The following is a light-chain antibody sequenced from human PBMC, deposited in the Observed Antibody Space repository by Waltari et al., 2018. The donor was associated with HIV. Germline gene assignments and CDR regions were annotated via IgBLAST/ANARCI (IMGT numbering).Light chain of an antibody. V-gene: IGLV2-14*01. CDR1: SSDVGGYNY. CDR3: SSYTTRSTPDPNWV. CDR2: GVS. Sequence: QSALTQPASVSGSPGQSITISCTGTSSDVGGYNYVSWYQQHPGKAPKLLIFGVSKRPSGVSNRSSGSKSFNTASLTISGLQAEDEADYYCSSYTTRSTPDPNWVFGGGTKLTVL. J-gene: IGLJ3*02.